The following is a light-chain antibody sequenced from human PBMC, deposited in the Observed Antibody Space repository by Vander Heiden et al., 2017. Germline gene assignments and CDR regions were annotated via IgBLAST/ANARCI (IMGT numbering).Light chain of an antibody. Sequence: QTVVTQEPSFSVSPAGTASPTCGLSSCSVSTNYYPSWYQQTPGQSPRTLIYSTNTRSSGVPDRFSGSILGNTAALTITGAQADDESDYYCVLYMGSGISVFGGGTKLTVL. J-gene: IGLJ2*01. CDR1: SCSVSTNYY. CDR3: VLYMGSGISV. CDR2: STN. V-gene: IGLV8-61*01.